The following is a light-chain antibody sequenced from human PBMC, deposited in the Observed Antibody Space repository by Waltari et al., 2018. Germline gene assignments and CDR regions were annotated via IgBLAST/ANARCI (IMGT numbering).Light chain of an antibody. Sequence: DIQMTQSPSTLSASVGDRVTITCRASQSVRTYLAWYQQKPGKAPKLLIYKSSTLESGVPSRFSGSGSETEFTLTIASLQPDDCGTYYCQQYNKYSWTFGQGTEVDIK. CDR1: QSVRTY. CDR2: KSS. CDR3: QQYNKYSWT. V-gene: IGKV1-5*03. J-gene: IGKJ1*01.